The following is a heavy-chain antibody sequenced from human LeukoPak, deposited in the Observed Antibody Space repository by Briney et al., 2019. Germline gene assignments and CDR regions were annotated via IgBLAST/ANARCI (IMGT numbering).Heavy chain of an antibody. CDR3: ARNTGGFKLGDAFDI. CDR2: INGSAYST. Sequence: SGGPLRLSCAVSGFTFSSYAMTWVRQSPGKGLEWISDINGSAYSTSYAYSEKRRFPISRENSKNTLYTQMNSLRAEDTAIYYCARNTGGFKLGDAFDIWGQGTMVTVSS. CDR1: GFTFSSYA. V-gene: IGHV3-23*01. J-gene: IGHJ3*02. D-gene: IGHD2-8*02.